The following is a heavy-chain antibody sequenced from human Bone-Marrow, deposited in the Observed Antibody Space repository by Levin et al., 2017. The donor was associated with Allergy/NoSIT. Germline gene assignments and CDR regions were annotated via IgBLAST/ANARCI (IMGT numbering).Heavy chain of an antibody. CDR3: ARDGAIFGGDNFFDY. CDR1: GFIFSSYE. V-gene: IGHV3-48*03. Sequence: GGSLRLSCAASGFIFSSYEMNWVRQVPGKGLDWGAYISTSGSAIYYADSVKGRFTISRDNAKNSLYLQMNSLTVEDAAIYYCARDGAIFGGDNFFDYWGQGTPVTVSS. D-gene: IGHD3-3*01. J-gene: IGHJ4*02. CDR2: ISTSGSAI.